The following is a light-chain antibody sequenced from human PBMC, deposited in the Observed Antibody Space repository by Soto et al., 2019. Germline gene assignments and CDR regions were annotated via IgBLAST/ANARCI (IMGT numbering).Light chain of an antibody. Sequence: EIQLPKSLSPLFASVGERVPITCRAGQRISSGWAWYQKKQGKAPKLLIYKASSLESGVPSRFSGSGSGTEFTLTISSLQPDDFATYYCQQYNSYLTWTFGQGTKVEIK. V-gene: IGKV1-5*03. CDR2: KAS. J-gene: IGKJ1*01. CDR3: QQYNSYLTWT. CDR1: QRISSG.